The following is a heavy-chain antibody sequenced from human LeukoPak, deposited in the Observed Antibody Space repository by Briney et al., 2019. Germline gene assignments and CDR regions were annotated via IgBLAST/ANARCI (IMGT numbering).Heavy chain of an antibody. Sequence: GGSLRLSCAASGFTFSGSAMHWVRQAPGKGLEWVAVISYDGSTESYAASVKGRFTISRDNSKSTLSLQMNSLRAEDTAVYYCAKGHYDTSGYYLDYWGQGALVTVSS. CDR3: AKGHYDTSGYYLDY. V-gene: IGHV3-30*04. D-gene: IGHD3-22*01. J-gene: IGHJ4*02. CDR2: ISYDGSTE. CDR1: GFTFSGSA.